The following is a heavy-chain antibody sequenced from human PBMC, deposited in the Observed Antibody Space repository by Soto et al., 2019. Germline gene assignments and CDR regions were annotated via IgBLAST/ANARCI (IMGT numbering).Heavy chain of an antibody. V-gene: IGHV1-18*01. D-gene: IGHD6-6*01. CDR1: GYTFTSYG. J-gene: IGHJ6*02. Sequence: QVQLVQSGAEVKKPGASVKVSCKASGYTFTSYGISWVRQAPGQGLEWMGWISAYNGNTNYAQKLQGRVTMTTDTSTSTAYMELRSLRADATALYYCAREGEAARPWYDYGIDVWGQGTTVTVSS. CDR3: AREGEAARPWYDYGIDV. CDR2: ISAYNGNT.